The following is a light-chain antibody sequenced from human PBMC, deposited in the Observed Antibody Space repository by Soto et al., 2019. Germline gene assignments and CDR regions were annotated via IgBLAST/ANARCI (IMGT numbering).Light chain of an antibody. CDR2: GNS. CDR1: RSNIGAGYD. V-gene: IGLV1-40*01. Sequence: QSVLTQPPSVSGAPGQRITISCTGSRSNIGAGYDVHWYQQLPGTAPKLLIYGNSNRPSGVPDRFSGSKSGTSASLAITGLQAEDEADYYCQSYDSSLSYVFGTRTKVTVL. CDR3: QSYDSSLSYV. J-gene: IGLJ1*01.